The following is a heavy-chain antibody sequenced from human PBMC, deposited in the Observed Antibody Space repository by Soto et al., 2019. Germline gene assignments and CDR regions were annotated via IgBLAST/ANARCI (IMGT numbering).Heavy chain of an antibody. D-gene: IGHD1-26*01. CDR1: SGSITTSVL. V-gene: IGHV4-4*02. CDR2: VAHDGHT. CDR3: VGGRDYDY. Sequence: SETLSLTCDVSSGSITTSVLWTWVRQFPGKGLEWIGEVAHDGHTNYNPSLSGRVTMSVDLSNSQFSLEVASVTAADTAVYFCVGGRDYDYWGQGTLVTVSS. J-gene: IGHJ4*02.